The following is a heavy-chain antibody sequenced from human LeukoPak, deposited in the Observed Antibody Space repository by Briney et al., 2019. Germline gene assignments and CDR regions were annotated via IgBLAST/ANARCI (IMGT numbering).Heavy chain of an antibody. CDR1: GFTFHNYG. D-gene: IGHD6-13*01. J-gene: IGHJ4*02. CDR2: IRYDGSDE. V-gene: IGHV3-30*02. CDR3: AKVRGLAAGSESFDY. Sequence: GESLRLSCAASGFTFHNYGIHSVRQAPGKGLEWVTFIRYDGSDEYYADSVKGRFTISRDNSKSTLYLQMNSLRPEDTAMYYCAKVRGLAAGSESFDYWGQGTLVTVSS.